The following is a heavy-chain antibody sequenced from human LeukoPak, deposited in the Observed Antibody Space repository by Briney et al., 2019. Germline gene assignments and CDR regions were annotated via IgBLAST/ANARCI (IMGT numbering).Heavy chain of an antibody. CDR2: MNPNSGNT. D-gene: IGHD3-10*01. CDR3: ASWSYSRYNYYMDV. V-gene: IGHV1-8*02. J-gene: IGHJ6*03. Sequence: GASVKVSCKASGGTFSSYAINWVRQATGQGLEWMGWMNPNSGNTGYAQKFQGRVTMTRNTSISTAYMELSSLRSEDTAVYYCASWSYSRYNYYMDVWGKGTTVTISS. CDR1: GGTFSSYA.